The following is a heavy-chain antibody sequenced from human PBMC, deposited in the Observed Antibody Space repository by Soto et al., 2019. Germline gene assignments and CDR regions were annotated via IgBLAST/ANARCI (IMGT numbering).Heavy chain of an antibody. CDR1: GFTFSSYA. J-gene: IGHJ4*02. CDR3: AKVLRGGAMPGPDY. D-gene: IGHD3-16*01. V-gene: IGHV3-23*01. CDR2: ISGSGGST. Sequence: HPGGSLRLSCAASGFTFSSYAMSWVRQAPGKGLEWVSAISGSGGSTYYADSVKGRFTISRDNSKNTLYLQMNSLRAEDTAVYYCAKVLRGGAMPGPDYWGQGTLVTVSS.